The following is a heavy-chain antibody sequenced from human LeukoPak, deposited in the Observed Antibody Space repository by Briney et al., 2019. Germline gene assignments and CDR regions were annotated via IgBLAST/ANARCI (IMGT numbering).Heavy chain of an antibody. J-gene: IGHJ4*02. D-gene: IGHD3-22*01. CDR1: GFTLSDHY. Sequence: GGSLRLSCAASGFTLSDHYMDWVRQAPGKGLEWVGRTRNKVNSYSTEYAASVKGRFTISRDDSKNSLYLQMNSLKNEDTAVYYCVSKITTSYSWGQGTLVIVSS. CDR3: VSKITTSYS. V-gene: IGHV3-72*01. CDR2: TRNKVNSYST.